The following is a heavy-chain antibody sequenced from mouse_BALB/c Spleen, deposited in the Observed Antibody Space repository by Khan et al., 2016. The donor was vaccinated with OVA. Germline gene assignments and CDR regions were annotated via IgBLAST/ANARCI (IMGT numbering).Heavy chain of an antibody. J-gene: IGHJ3*01. Sequence: QVELMQSGAELVKPGASVKLSCKASGYTFNSYYLYWVKQRPGQGLEWIGEIHPNNGGINFYEKFKSKAILTVDKSSSTPYMQLSSLTSEDSAVYYCTRGVYGGFAYWGQGTLVTVSA. CDR3: TRGVYGGFAY. D-gene: IGHD1-2*01. CDR1: GYTFNSYY. CDR2: IHPNNGGI. V-gene: IGHV1S81*02.